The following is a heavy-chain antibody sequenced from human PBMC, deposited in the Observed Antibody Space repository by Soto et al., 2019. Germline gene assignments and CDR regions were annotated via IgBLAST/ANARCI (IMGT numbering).Heavy chain of an antibody. D-gene: IGHD2-15*01. CDR1: GDSVSSNSAA. Sequence: SQTLSLTCAISGDSVSSNSAAWNWIRLSPSRGLEWLARTYYRSRWYNDYAVAVRSRITVNADSSKNQFSLKLSSVTAADTAVYYCARVKGGSPYAAFDIWGQGTMVTVSS. CDR3: ARVKGGSPYAAFDI. CDR2: TYYRSRWYN. J-gene: IGHJ3*02. V-gene: IGHV6-1*01.